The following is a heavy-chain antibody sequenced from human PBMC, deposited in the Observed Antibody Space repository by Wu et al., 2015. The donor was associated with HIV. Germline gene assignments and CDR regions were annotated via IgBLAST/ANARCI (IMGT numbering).Heavy chain of an antibody. CDR3: ARGDSSGYYYASEYFQH. CDR2: IRPDSGAT. Sequence: VELVQSGGEVKKPGASVRVSCQTSGYTFTAHYIHWVRQAPGQGLEWMGWIRPDSGATVYAEKFEDRVTLTRDASISTAYLQLNRLRSDDTAVYYCARGDSSGYYYASEYFQHWGQGTLVTVSS. CDR1: GYTFTAHY. V-gene: IGHV1-2*02. J-gene: IGHJ1*01. D-gene: IGHD3-22*01.